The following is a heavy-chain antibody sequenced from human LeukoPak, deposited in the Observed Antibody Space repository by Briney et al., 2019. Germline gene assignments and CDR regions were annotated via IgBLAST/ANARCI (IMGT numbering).Heavy chain of an antibody. D-gene: IGHD2-21*02. V-gene: IGHV3-48*04. J-gene: IGHJ4*02. Sequence: GGSLRLSCAVSGFTFSYYSMNWVRQAPGKGLEWVSYISSSGSTTYYADSVKDRFTISRDNAKNSLYLQMNSLRAEDTAVYYCARDLKYCGGDCYSVYWGPGTLVTVSS. CDR3: ARDLKYCGGDCYSVY. CDR1: GFTFSYYS. CDR2: ISSSGSTT.